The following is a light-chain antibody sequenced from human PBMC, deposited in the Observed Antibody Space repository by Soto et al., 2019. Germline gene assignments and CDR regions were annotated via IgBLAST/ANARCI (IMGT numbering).Light chain of an antibody. CDR1: SSDVGGSKY. V-gene: IGLV2-14*01. Sequence: QPVLTQPASVSGSPGQSITISCTGTSSDVGGSKYVSWYQQHPGKAPKLLIYDVSNRPSGVSSRFSGSKSGNTASLTISGLQAEDEADFYCSSFSSGSTPVVFGGGTQLTVL. J-gene: IGLJ2*01. CDR2: DVS. CDR3: SSFSSGSTPVV.